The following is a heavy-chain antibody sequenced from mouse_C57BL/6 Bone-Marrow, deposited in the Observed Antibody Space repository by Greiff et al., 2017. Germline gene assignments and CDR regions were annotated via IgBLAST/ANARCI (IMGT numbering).Heavy chain of an antibody. J-gene: IGHJ4*01. D-gene: IGHD2-14*01. CDR1: GFNIKDDY. V-gene: IGHV14-4*01. CDR2: IDPENGDT. Sequence: VQLQQSGAELVRPGASVKLSCTASGFNIKDDYMHWVKQRPEQGLAWIGWIDPENGDTEYGSKFQGKATITADTSSNTAYLQLSSLTSEDTAVYYCTTELYYRKRYYARDYWGQGTSVTVSS. CDR3: TTELYYRKRYYARDY.